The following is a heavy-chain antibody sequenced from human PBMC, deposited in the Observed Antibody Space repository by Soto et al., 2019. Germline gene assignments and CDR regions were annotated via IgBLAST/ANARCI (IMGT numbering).Heavy chain of an antibody. J-gene: IGHJ3*02. CDR2: ISWNSGSI. CDR3: AKDRGYSGYHLFLHAFDI. CDR1: GFTFDDYA. V-gene: IGHV3-9*01. Sequence: EVQLVESGGGLVQPGRSLRLSCAASGFTFDDYAMHWVRQAPGKGLEWVSGISWNSGSIGSADSVKGRFTISRDNAKNSLYLQMNSLRAEYTALYYCAKDRGYSGYHLFLHAFDIWGQGTMVTVSS. D-gene: IGHD5-12*01.